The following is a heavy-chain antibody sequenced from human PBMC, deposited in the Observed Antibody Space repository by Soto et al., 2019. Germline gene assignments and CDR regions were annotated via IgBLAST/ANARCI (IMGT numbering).Heavy chain of an antibody. Sequence: PSETLSLTCTVSGGSISSYYWSWIRQPPGKGLEWIGYIFYSGGTNYNPSLKSRVSMSVDTSKNQFSLKLSSVSAADTAVYYCARGFDFWSGYCRFDPWGQGTLVTVSS. CDR1: GGSISSYY. J-gene: IGHJ5*02. CDR3: ARGFDFWSGYCRFDP. V-gene: IGHV4-59*01. D-gene: IGHD3-3*01. CDR2: IFYSGGT.